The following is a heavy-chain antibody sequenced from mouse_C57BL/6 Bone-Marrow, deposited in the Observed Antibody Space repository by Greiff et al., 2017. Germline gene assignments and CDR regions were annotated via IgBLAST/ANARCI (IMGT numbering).Heavy chain of an antibody. D-gene: IGHD1-1*01. CDR1: GYTFTSYW. Sequence: VQLQQPGAELVKPGASVKLSCKASGYTFTSYWMHWVKQRPGQGLEWIGMIHPNSGSTNYNEKFKSKATLTVDKSSSTAYMQLSSLTSEDAAVYYCARTGSGYGWYFYVWGTGTTVTVSS. CDR2: IHPNSGST. CDR3: ARTGSGYGWYFYV. V-gene: IGHV1-64*01. J-gene: IGHJ1*03.